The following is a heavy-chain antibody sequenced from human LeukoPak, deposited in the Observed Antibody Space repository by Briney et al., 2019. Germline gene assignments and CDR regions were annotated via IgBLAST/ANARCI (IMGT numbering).Heavy chain of an antibody. CDR3: AKGAIAARLPWYFDL. CDR1: GFTFSSYA. CDR2: ISGSGGST. J-gene: IGHJ2*01. Sequence: PGGSLRLSCAASGFTFSSYAMSWVRQAPGEGLEWVSAISGSGGSTYYADSVKGRFTISRDNSKNTLYLQMNSLRAEDTAVYYCAKGAIAARLPWYFDLWGRGTLVTVSS. V-gene: IGHV3-23*01. D-gene: IGHD6-6*01.